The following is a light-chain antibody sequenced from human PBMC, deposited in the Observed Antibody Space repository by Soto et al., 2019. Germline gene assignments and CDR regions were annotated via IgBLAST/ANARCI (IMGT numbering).Light chain of an antibody. CDR1: NSNIGSDI. J-gene: IGLJ1*01. Sequence: QSVLTQPPSASGTPGQRATISCCGSNSNIGSDIVNCYQLLPGAAPEVLINTTNQRPSGVPERFSGSKSGTSASLAISGLQSEDEANSSCATWDGGLSGPFVFGTGTKVTLL. CDR3: ATWDGGLSGPFV. CDR2: TTN. V-gene: IGLV1-44*01.